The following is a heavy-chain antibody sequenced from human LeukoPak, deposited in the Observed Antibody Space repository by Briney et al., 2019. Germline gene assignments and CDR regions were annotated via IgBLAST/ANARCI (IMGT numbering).Heavy chain of an antibody. D-gene: IGHD2-21*02. CDR2: ISGTCTTT. J-gene: IGHJ4*02. Sequence: GGSLTLSCAPSRFIFSNYAMSWVRQAPGKGLEWVSTISGTCTTTYYADSVRGRLTTSRATSENTVYLQMNSLRTDDTALYYCAKIAGGRAYCAGDCYSFEYWGLGTLVTVSS. CDR3: AKIAGGRAYCAGDCYSFEY. V-gene: IGHV3-23*01. CDR1: RFIFSNYA.